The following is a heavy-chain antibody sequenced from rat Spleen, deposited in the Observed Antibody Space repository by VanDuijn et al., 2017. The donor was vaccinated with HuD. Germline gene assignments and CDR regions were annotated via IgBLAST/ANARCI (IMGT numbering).Heavy chain of an antibody. CDR3: AKDNWEPPYFDY. J-gene: IGHJ2*01. CDR1: GFTFNNYW. Sequence: EVQLVESGGGLVQPGGSLKLSCVASGFTFNNYWMTWIRQAPGKGLEWVSSINTDGGTTYYPDSVKGRFTISRDNAENTVYLQMNSLRSEDTATYYCAKDNWEPPYFDYWGQGVMVTVSS. V-gene: IGHV5-58*01. D-gene: IGHD5-1*01. CDR2: INTDGGTT.